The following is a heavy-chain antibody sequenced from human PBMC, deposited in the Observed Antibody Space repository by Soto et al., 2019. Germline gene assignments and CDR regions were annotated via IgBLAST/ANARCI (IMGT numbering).Heavy chain of an antibody. J-gene: IGHJ6*02. V-gene: IGHV4-30-2*01. CDR1: GGSISSGGYS. Sequence: SQTLSLTCAVSGGSISSGGYSWSWILQPPLTRLEWIGYIYHSGSTYYNPSLKSRVTISVDMSISTAYLQWSSLKASDTAIYYCARRHYCRGDCTINPDYYYGMDVWGQGTTVTVSS. CDR3: ARRHYCRGDCTINPDYYYGMDV. D-gene: IGHD2-21*02. CDR2: IYHSGST.